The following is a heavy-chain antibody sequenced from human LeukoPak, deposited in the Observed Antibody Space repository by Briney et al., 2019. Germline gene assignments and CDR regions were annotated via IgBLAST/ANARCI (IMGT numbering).Heavy chain of an antibody. J-gene: IGHJ6*02. CDR2: IKQDGSVK. Sequence: GGSLRLSCAASGFIFSNYWMHWVGQAPGKGLEWVATIKQDGSVKHFVDSVKGRFTISRDNAKNSLYLQMNSLRAEDTAVYYCARALDVWGQGTTVTVS. CDR1: GFIFSNYW. V-gene: IGHV3-7*01. CDR3: ARALDV.